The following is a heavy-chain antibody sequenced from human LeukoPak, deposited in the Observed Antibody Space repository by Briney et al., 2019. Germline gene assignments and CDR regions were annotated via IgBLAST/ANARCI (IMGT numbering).Heavy chain of an antibody. CDR3: ARGGINWFDP. D-gene: IGHD1-26*01. CDR2: IYYSGST. J-gene: IGHJ5*02. Sequence: SETLSLTCTVSGGSISSYYWSWVRQPPGKGLEWIGYIYYSGSTNYNPSLKSRVTISVDTSRNQFSLKLSSVTAADTAVYYCARGGINWFDPWGQGTLVTVSS. V-gene: IGHV4-59*08. CDR1: GGSISSYY.